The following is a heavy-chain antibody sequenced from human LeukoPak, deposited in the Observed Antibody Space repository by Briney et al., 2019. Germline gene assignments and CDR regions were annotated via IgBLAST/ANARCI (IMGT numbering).Heavy chain of an antibody. V-gene: IGHV3-13*01. CDR3: ARDLMGAGSGAFDI. CDR2: IGTAGDT. CDR1: GFTFSSYD. Sequence: GGSLRLSCAASGFTFSSYDMHWVHQATGKGLEWVSAIGTAGDTYYPGSVKGRFTISRENAKNSLYLQMNSLRAGDTAVYYCARDLMGAGSGAFDIWGQGTMVTVSS. D-gene: IGHD3-10*01. J-gene: IGHJ3*02.